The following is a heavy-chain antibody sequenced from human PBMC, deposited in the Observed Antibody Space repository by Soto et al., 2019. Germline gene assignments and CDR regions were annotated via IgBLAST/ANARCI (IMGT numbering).Heavy chain of an antibody. Sequence: SAKVCCKASGFTFNSTAVQWVRQESGQRLEWIGWIVVGSGNTSYAQKFQGRVTMTRDMSTSTAYMELSSLRSEDTAVYYCARDYSSSSWSRAFDIWGQGTMVTVSS. CDR1: GFTFNSTA. CDR2: IVVGSGNT. V-gene: IGHV1-58*01. D-gene: IGHD6-6*01. J-gene: IGHJ3*02. CDR3: ARDYSSSSWSRAFDI.